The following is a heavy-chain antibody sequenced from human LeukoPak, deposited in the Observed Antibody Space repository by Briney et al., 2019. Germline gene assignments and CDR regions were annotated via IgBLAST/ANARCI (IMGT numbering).Heavy chain of an antibody. CDR2: IYYSGST. J-gene: IGHJ3*02. CDR1: GGSISSSSYY. Sequence: SETLSLTCTVSGGSISSSSYYWGWIRQPPGKGREWIGSIYYSGSTYYNPSLKSRVTISVDTSKNQFSLKLSSVTAADTAVYYCARHLGVTRRPDSSGYYYVPDAFDIWGQGTMVTVSS. V-gene: IGHV4-39*01. CDR3: ARHLGVTRRPDSSGYYYVPDAFDI. D-gene: IGHD3-22*01.